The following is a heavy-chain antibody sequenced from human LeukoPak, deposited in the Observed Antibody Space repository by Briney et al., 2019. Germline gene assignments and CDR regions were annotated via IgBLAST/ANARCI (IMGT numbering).Heavy chain of an antibody. Sequence: SETLSLTCGVSGGSISNGNWWSWVRQPPGKGLEWIGYIYYSGSTNYNPSLKSRVTISVDTSKNQFSLKLSSVTAADTAVYYCARHSIAVAGTDWYFDLWGRGTLVTVSS. J-gene: IGHJ2*01. V-gene: IGHV4-4*02. CDR1: GGSISNGNW. CDR2: IYYSGST. CDR3: ARHSIAVAGTDWYFDL. D-gene: IGHD6-19*01.